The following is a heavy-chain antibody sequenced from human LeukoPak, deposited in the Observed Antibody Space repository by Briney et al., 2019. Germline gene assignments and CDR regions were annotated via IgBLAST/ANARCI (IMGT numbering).Heavy chain of an antibody. D-gene: IGHD3-10*01. Sequence: SETLSLTCAVYGGSFSGYYWSWLRQPPGKGLEWIGEINHSGSTNYNPSLKSRVTISVDTSKNQFSLKLSSVTAADTAVYYCARLPSSYYGSGTTGDYWGQGTLVTVSS. CDR3: ARLPSSYYGSGTTGDY. J-gene: IGHJ4*02. CDR2: INHSGST. CDR1: GGSFSGYY. V-gene: IGHV4-34*01.